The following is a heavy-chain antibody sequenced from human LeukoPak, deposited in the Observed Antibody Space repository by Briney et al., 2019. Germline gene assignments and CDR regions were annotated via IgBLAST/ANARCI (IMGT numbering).Heavy chain of an antibody. J-gene: IGHJ5*02. D-gene: IGHD6-19*01. CDR3: ARRPRRGVAHNWFDL. CDR1: GGSFSGYY. Sequence: SETLSLTCAVYGGSFSGYYWSWLRQPPGKGLEGFGEINHSGSTNYNPSLKRRVTISVDTSKNQFSLKLSSVTAADTAVYYCARRPRRGVAHNWFDLWGQGTLVTVSS. CDR2: INHSGST. V-gene: IGHV4-34*01.